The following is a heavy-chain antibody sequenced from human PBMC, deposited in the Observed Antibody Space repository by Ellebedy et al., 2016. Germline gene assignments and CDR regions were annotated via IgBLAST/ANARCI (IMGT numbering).Heavy chain of an antibody. D-gene: IGHD3-3*01. CDR3: ARGYGFWSGYPYGMDV. CDR1: GYTFINYA. Sequence: ASVKVSCKASGYTFINYAMNWVRQAPGQGPEWMGWINTNTGNPTFAQGFSGRFVFSLDTSVSTAYLQISSLKAEDTAVYYCARGYGFWSGYPYGMDVWGQGTTVTVSS. V-gene: IGHV7-4-1*02. J-gene: IGHJ6*02. CDR2: INTNTGNP.